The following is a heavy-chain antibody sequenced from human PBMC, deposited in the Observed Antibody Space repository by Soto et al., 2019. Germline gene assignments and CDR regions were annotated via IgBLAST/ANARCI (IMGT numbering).Heavy chain of an antibody. CDR2: IRKKTNSYIT. V-gene: IGHV3-72*01. J-gene: IGHJ4*02. D-gene: IGHD4-17*01. Sequence: PGGSLRLSCAASGLTFSDRYMDWVRQAPGKGLEWVGRIRKKTNSYITEYAASVKGRFIISRDDSTNSLYLQMSSLKTEDTAVYYCTTVTTVDYYFDYWGQGTLVTVSS. CDR1: GLTFSDRY. CDR3: TTVTTVDYYFDY.